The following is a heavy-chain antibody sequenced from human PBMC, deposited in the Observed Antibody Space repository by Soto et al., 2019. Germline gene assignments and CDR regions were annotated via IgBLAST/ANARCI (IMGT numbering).Heavy chain of an antibody. CDR1: GLTFRDHW. CDR2: IKADGSEK. D-gene: IGHD1-20*01. V-gene: IGHV3-7*03. CDR3: ARDIGWYHLDY. Sequence: EVQLVESGGGSVQPGGSLRLSCVASGLTFRDHWMTWVRQAPGKGLEWVGNIKADGSEKFYMDSVRGRFPISRDNAKNSLYLQMNRLRVEDTAVYYCARDIGWYHLDYWGQGTLVTVSS. J-gene: IGHJ4*02.